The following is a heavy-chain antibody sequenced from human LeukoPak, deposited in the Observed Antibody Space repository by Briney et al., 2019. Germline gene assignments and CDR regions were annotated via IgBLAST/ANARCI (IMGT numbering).Heavy chain of an antibody. J-gene: IGHJ4*02. D-gene: IGHD3-10*01. V-gene: IGHV3-20*04. CDR1: GFTFDDYG. CDR3: AKTNYKRTILVWFGEFLLDDN. CDR2: INWSGDRT. Sequence: PGGSLRLSCAVSGFTFDDYGMSWVRQAPGKGLEWVSGINWSGDRTTYADSVKGRFTIPRDNARTSLYLQMNSLRAEDTAFYYCAKTNYKRTILVWFGEFLLDDNWGQGALVTVSS.